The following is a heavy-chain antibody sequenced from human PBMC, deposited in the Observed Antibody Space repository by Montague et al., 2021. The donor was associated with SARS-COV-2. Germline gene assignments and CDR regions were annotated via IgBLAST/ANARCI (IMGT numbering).Heavy chain of an antibody. J-gene: IGHJ3*02. CDR3: ARHITGSGNAFDI. Sequence: SETLSLTCTVSGGSVSSSSYYWGWIRPPPGKGLVWFGSIYYTGSTYYNPSLKSRVTISVDTSKNQLSLKLSSVTAADTAVYYCARHITGSGNAFDIWGQGTMVTVSS. CDR1: GGSVSSSSYY. V-gene: IGHV4-39*01. CDR2: IYYTGST. D-gene: IGHD3-10*01.